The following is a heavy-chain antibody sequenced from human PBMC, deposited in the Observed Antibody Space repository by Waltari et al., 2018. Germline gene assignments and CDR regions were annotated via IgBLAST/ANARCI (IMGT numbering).Heavy chain of an antibody. CDR3: ASGYCSGGSCYGDAFDI. V-gene: IGHV4-59*11. CDR1: GGSISSHY. J-gene: IGHJ3*02. CDR2: IYYSGST. Sequence: QVQLQESGPGLVKPSETLSLTCTVSGGSISSHYWSWIRQPPGKGLEWIGYIYYSGSTNYNPSLKSRVTISVDTSKNQFSLKLSSVTAADTAVYYCASGYCSGGSCYGDAFDIWGQGTMVTVSS. D-gene: IGHD2-15*01.